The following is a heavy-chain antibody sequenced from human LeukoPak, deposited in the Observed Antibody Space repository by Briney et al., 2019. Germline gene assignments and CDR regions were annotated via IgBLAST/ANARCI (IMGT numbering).Heavy chain of an antibody. J-gene: IGHJ3*02. Sequence: PGGSLRLSCAASGFTFSDYYMSWIRQAPGKGLEWVSYISSSGSTIYYADSVKGRFTISRDNAKNSLYLQMNSLRAEDTAVYYCARDCTNGVCDDAFDIWGQGTMVTVSS. CDR3: ARDCTNGVCDDAFDI. CDR1: GFTFSDYY. V-gene: IGHV3-11*01. CDR2: ISSSGSTI. D-gene: IGHD2-8*01.